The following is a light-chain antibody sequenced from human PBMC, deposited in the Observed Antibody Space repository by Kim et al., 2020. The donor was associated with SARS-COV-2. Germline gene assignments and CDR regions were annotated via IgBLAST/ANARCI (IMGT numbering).Light chain of an antibody. Sequence: SVTISCTGTSSNIGAGSDVHWYQQLPGTAPRLLIFGNNNRPSGVPDRFSGSKSGTSASLAITGLQAEDESAYYCQSYDNSLSVWVFGGGTQLTVL. CDR1: SSNIGAGSD. V-gene: IGLV1-40*01. CDR2: GNN. CDR3: QSYDNSLSVWV. J-gene: IGLJ3*02.